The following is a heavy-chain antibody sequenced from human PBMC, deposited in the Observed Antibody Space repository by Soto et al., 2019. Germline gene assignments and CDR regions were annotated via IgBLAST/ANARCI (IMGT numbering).Heavy chain of an antibody. CDR2: INHSGST. CDR1: GGSFSGYY. J-gene: IGHJ3*02. CDR3: ARVEGLRFLEWYRCAFDI. Sequence: SETLSLTCAVYGGSFSGYYWSWIRQPPGKGLEWIGEINHSGSTNYNPSLKSRVTISVDTSKNQFSLKLSSVTAADTAVYYCARVEGLRFLEWYRCAFDIWGQGTMVTVSS. V-gene: IGHV4-34*01. D-gene: IGHD3-3*01.